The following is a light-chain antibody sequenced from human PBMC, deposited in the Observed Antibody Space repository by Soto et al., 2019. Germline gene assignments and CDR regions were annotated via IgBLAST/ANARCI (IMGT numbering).Light chain of an antibody. V-gene: IGKV1-27*01. CDR3: QKYNSAPHT. J-gene: IGKJ2*01. Sequence: DIQMTQSPSSLSASVGDRVTITGRASQGISNYLAWYQQKPWKVPKLLIYAASTLQSGVPSRFSGSGSGTDFTLTISSLQPEDVATYYSQKYNSAPHTFGQGTKLEIK. CDR2: AAS. CDR1: QGISNY.